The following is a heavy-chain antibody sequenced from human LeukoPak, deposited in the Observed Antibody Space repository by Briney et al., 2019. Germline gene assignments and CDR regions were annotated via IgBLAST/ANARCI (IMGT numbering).Heavy chain of an antibody. V-gene: IGHV1-2*06. Sequence: ASVKVSCKASGYTFTGCYMHWVRQAPGQGREGMGRINPNSGGTNYAHKFQGRVTMARDTSISTADMELSRLRSNDTAVYYCARVGGYDFWSGYYFDYWGQGTLVTVSS. D-gene: IGHD3-3*01. J-gene: IGHJ4*02. CDR1: GYTFTGCY. CDR2: INPNSGGT. CDR3: ARVGGYDFWSGYYFDY.